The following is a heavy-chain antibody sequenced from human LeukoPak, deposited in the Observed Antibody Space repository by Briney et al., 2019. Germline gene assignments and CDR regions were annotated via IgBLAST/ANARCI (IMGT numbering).Heavy chain of an antibody. CDR3: ARYYSSGWTYYFDY. J-gene: IGHJ4*02. Sequence: NPSETLSLTCAVYGGSFSGYYWSWIRQPPGKGLEWIGEINHSGSTNYNPSLKSRVTISLETSKNQFSLKLSSVTAADTAVYYCARYYSSGWTYYFDYWGQGTLVTVSS. D-gene: IGHD6-19*01. V-gene: IGHV4-34*01. CDR1: GGSFSGYY. CDR2: INHSGST.